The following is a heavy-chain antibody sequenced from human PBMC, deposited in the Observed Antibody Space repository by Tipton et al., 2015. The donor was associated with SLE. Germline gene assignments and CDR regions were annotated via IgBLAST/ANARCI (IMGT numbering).Heavy chain of an antibody. D-gene: IGHD5-12*01. J-gene: IGHJ5*02. Sequence: SLRLSCAASGFTFSSYEMNWVRPAPGKGLEWVSYISSSGSTIYYADSVKGRFTISRDNAKNSLYLQMNSLRAEDTAVYYCASRSDLGYSGYAWGQGTLVTVSS. V-gene: IGHV3-48*03. CDR3: ASRSDLGYSGYA. CDR2: ISSSGSTI. CDR1: GFTFSSYE.